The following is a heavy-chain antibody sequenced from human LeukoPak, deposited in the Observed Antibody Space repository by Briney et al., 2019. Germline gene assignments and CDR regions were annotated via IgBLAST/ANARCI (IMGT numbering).Heavy chain of an antibody. Sequence: GGSLRLSCAASGFTFSSYGMHWVRQAPGKGLEWVSSISSSSSYIYYADSVKGRFTISRDNAKNSLYLQMNSLRAEGTAVYYCARLNYGSGTDWGQGTLVTVSS. CDR1: GFTFSSYG. D-gene: IGHD3-10*01. CDR3: ARLNYGSGTD. CDR2: ISSSSSYI. V-gene: IGHV3-21*01. J-gene: IGHJ4*02.